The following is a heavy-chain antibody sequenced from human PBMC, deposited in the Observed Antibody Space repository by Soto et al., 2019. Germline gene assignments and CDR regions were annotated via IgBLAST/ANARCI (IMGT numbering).Heavy chain of an antibody. CDR1: GYSFMHYG. V-gene: IGHV1-18*04. Sequence: QVQLTQSGAALRRPGASVRVSCRASGYSFMHYGINWLRQAPGQGLEWMGWINPNNGNRNYAPKFEDRIIMSALTSVNTVYIEVRSLKSDDTAVYYCARDRLRGYDNRGFYFWGQGTPVTVSS. CDR3: ARDRLRGYDNRGFYF. J-gene: IGHJ4*02. D-gene: IGHD3-9*01. CDR2: INPNNGNR.